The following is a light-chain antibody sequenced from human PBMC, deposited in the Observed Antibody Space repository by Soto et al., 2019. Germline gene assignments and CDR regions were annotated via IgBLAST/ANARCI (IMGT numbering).Light chain of an antibody. Sequence: QSVLTQPASVSGSPGQSSTISCTGTSSDVGNYNYVSWYQQHPGKAPKLMIHDVSNRPSGVSNRFSGSKPGNTASLTISGLQAEDEADYYCSSYTSSSTYVFGTGTKVTVL. J-gene: IGLJ1*01. V-gene: IGLV2-14*01. CDR3: SSYTSSSTYV. CDR1: SSDVGNYNY. CDR2: DVS.